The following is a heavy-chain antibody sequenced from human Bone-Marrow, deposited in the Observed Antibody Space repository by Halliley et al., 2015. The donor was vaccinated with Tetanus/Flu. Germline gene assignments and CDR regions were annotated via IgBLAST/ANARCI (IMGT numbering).Heavy chain of an antibody. CDR3: ARNHGYTYGDCFDI. Sequence: WISYIDRGGSSIYYAGSVKGRFTVFRDNAKASLYLQMNSLKAEDTAVYYCARNHGYTYGDCFDIWGQGTMVTVSS. J-gene: IGHJ3*02. D-gene: IGHD5-18*01. CDR2: IDRGGSSI. V-gene: IGHV3-48*03.